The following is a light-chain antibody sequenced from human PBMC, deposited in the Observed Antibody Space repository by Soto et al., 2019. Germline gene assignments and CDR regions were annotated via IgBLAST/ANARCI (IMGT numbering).Light chain of an antibody. CDR3: QQRSNWPGLT. Sequence: EIVMTQSPATVSVSPGERATLSCRASQSVSSYLAWYQQKPGQAPRLLIYDASNRATGIPARFSGSGSGTDFTLTISSLEPEDFAVYYCQQRSNWPGLTFGGGTKVDIK. V-gene: IGKV3-11*01. CDR2: DAS. J-gene: IGKJ4*01. CDR1: QSVSSY.